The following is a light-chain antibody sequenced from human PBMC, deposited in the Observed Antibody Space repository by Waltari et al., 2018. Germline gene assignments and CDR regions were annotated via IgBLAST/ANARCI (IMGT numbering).Light chain of an antibody. V-gene: IGKV1-16*01. CDR2: RAS. CDR1: QGIGKD. J-gene: IGKJ3*01. CDR3: HQGYGFPST. Sequence: DIQMTQSPSSLSASVRDTVTITCQASQGIGKDLNWYQQKPGRAPKLLIYRASSLQSGIPSRFSGSVSGTDFTLTITSLQPEDLATYYCHQGYGFPSTFGPGTKLDIK.